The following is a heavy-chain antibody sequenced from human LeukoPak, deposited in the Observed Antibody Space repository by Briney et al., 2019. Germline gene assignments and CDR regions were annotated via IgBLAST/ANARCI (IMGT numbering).Heavy chain of an antibody. CDR2: INHSGST. Sequence: SETLSLTCAVYGGSFSGYYWSWIRQPPGKGLEWIGEINHSGSTNYNPSLKSRVTISVDTSKNQFSLKLSSVIAADTAVYYCARQGYYYDSKFWFDPWGQGTLVAVSS. V-gene: IGHV4-34*01. CDR1: GGSFSGYY. J-gene: IGHJ5*02. D-gene: IGHD3-22*01. CDR3: ARQGYYYDSKFWFDP.